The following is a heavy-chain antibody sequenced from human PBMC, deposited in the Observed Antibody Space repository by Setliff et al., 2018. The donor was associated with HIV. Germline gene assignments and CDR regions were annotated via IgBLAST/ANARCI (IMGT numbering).Heavy chain of an antibody. J-gene: IGHJ4*02. CDR3: AGYGDYPLPKLIY. D-gene: IGHD4-17*01. V-gene: IGHV4-61*02. CDR1: GDSISFNNIY. CDR2: IYTSGSA. Sequence: SETLSLTCTVSGDSISFNNIYWSWIRQPAGKGLEWIGRIYTSGSANYNASLKSRVTISVDTSKNQFSLKLISVTAADTAVYYCAGYGDYPLPKLIYWGQGTLVTVSS.